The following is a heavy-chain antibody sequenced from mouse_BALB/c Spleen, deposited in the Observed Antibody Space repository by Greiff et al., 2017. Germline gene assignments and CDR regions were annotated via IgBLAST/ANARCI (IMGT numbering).Heavy chain of an antibody. J-gene: IGHJ4*01. CDR3: ARVYDYDAGYAMDY. CDR2: ISDGGSYT. V-gene: IGHV5-4*02. D-gene: IGHD2-4*01. CDR1: GFTFSDYY. Sequence: EVKLVESGGGLVKPGGSLKLSCAASGFTFSDYYMYWVRQTPEKRLEWVATISDGGSYTYYPDSVKGRFTISRDNAKNNLYLQMSSLKSEDTAMYYCARVYDYDAGYAMDYWGQGTSVTVSS.